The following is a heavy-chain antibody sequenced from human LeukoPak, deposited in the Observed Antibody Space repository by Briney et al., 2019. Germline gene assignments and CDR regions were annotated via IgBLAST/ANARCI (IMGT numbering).Heavy chain of an antibody. CDR3: LRFLEWSVIDY. J-gene: IGHJ4*02. CDR1: GGSISSSSYY. D-gene: IGHD3-3*01. Sequence: SETLSLTCTVSGGSISSSSYYWGWIRQPPGKGLEWIGSIYYSGSTYYNPSLKSRVTISVDTSKNQFSLKLSSVTAADTAVYYRLRFLEWSVIDYWGQGTLVTVSS. CDR2: IYYSGST. V-gene: IGHV4-39*01.